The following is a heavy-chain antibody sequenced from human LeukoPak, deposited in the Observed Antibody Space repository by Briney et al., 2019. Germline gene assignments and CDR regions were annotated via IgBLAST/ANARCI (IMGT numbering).Heavy chain of an antibody. D-gene: IGHD2-21*02. V-gene: IGHV4-39*07. CDR3: ARGRTDAYCGGDCYPDY. J-gene: IGHJ4*02. CDR2: INHSGST. Sequence: SQTLSLTCTVSGASISSGTYYWSWIRQPPGKGLEWIGEINHSGSTNYNPSLKSRVTISVDTSKNQFSLKLSSVTAADTAVYYCARGRTDAYCGGDCYPDYWGQGTLVTVSS. CDR1: GASISSGTYY.